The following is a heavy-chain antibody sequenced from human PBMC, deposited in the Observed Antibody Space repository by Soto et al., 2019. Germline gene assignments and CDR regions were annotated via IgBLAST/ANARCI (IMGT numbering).Heavy chain of an antibody. CDR1: SGSISSSNW. D-gene: IGHD3-3*01. CDR3: ARLFWSGYANYYYYYMDV. Sequence: SETLSLTCAVSSGSISSSNWWSWVRQPPGKGLEWIGEIYHSGSTNYNPSLKSRVTISVDKSKNQFSLKLSSVTAADTAVYYCARLFWSGYANYYYYYMDVWGKGTTVTVSS. CDR2: IYHSGST. V-gene: IGHV4-4*02. J-gene: IGHJ6*03.